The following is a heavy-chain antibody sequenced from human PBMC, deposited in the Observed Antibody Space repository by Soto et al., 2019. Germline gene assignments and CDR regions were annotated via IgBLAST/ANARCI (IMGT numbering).Heavy chain of an antibody. D-gene: IGHD3-10*01. V-gene: IGHV1-18*04. Sequence: ASVKVSCKASGYTFTGYYMHWVRQAPGQGLEWMGWISTYNGNTNYAQKLQGRVTMTTDTSTSTAYMELRSLRSDDTAVYYCARGADYYGSGSTWFDPWAQRTLVPVSS. CDR1: GYTFTGYY. CDR3: ARGADYYGSGSTWFDP. CDR2: ISTYNGNT. J-gene: IGHJ5*02.